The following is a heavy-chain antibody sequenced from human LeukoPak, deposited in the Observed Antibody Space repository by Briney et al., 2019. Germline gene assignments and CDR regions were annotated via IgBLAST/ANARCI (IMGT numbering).Heavy chain of an antibody. D-gene: IGHD3-3*01. CDR3: ARGVRFLENFDY. CDR1: GFTFSSYA. CDR2: ISYDGSNK. Sequence: GGTLRLSCAASGFTFSSYAMHWVRQPPGKGLEWVAVISYDGSNKYYADSVKGRFNISRDNSKNTLYLQMNSLSAEDTAVYYCARGVRFLENFDYWGQGTLVTVSS. V-gene: IGHV3-30*04. J-gene: IGHJ4*02.